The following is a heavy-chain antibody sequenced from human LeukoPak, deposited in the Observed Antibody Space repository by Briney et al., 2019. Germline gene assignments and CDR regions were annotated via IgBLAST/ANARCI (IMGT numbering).Heavy chain of an antibody. CDR1: GFTFSNAW. D-gene: IGHD5-18*01. J-gene: IGHJ4*02. Sequence: GGSLRLSCAASGFTFSNAWMSWVRQAPGKGLEWVGRIKSKTDGGTRDYAAPVKGRFTISRDDSKNTLYLQMNSLKTEDTAVYYCTTSVDTAMVPDYWGQGTLVTVSS. V-gene: IGHV3-15*01. CDR3: TTSVDTAMVPDY. CDR2: IKSKTDGGTR.